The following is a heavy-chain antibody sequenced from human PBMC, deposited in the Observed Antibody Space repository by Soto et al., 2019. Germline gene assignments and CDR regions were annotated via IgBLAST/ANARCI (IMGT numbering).Heavy chain of an antibody. D-gene: IGHD3-10*01. CDR2: ISAYNGNT. V-gene: IGHV1-18*04. CDR3: ARGITLVRGVTQNNWFDP. J-gene: IGHJ5*02. Sequence: ASVKVSCKASGYTFTSYGISWVRQAPGQGLEWMGWISAYNGNTNYAQKLQGRVTMTTDTSTSTAYMELRSLRSDDTAVYYSARGITLVRGVTQNNWFDPWGQGTPVTVSS. CDR1: GYTFTSYG.